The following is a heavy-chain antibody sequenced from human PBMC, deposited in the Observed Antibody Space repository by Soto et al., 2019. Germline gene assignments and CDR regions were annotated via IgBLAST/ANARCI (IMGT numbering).Heavy chain of an antibody. J-gene: IGHJ6*02. Sequence: GGSLRLSCAASGFTFSSYAMSWVRQAPGKGLEWVSAISGSGGSTYYADSVKGRFTISRDNSKNTLYLQMNSLRAEDTAVYYCVKAYFDWFPHDYYYGMDVWGQGTTVTVS. CDR3: VKAYFDWFPHDYYYGMDV. CDR2: ISGSGGST. V-gene: IGHV3-23*01. D-gene: IGHD3-9*01. CDR1: GFTFSSYA.